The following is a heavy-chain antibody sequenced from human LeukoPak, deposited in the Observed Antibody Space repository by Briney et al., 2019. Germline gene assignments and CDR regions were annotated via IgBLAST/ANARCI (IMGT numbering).Heavy chain of an antibody. J-gene: IGHJ3*02. D-gene: IGHD3-10*01. Sequence: GGSLRLSCAASGFTFSSYSMNWVRQAPGKGLEWVSSISSSSSYIYYADSVKGRFTISRDNAKNSLYPQMNSLRAEDTAVYYCAREGRSGGGDIWGQGTMVTVSS. CDR1: GFTFSSYS. CDR2: ISSSSSYI. V-gene: IGHV3-21*01. CDR3: AREGRSGGGDI.